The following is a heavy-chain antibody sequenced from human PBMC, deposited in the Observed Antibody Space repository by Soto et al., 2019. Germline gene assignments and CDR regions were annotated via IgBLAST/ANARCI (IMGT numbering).Heavy chain of an antibody. CDR2: IVVGSGNT. Sequence: SVKVSCKASGFTFTSSAVQWVRQARGQRLEWIGWIVVGSGNTNYAQKFQERVTMTRNTSMSTAYMELSSLRSEDTAVYYCARVIVRGVIIGGDAFDIWGQGTMVTVSS. D-gene: IGHD3-10*01. J-gene: IGHJ3*02. V-gene: IGHV1-58*01. CDR3: ARVIVRGVIIGGDAFDI. CDR1: GFTFTSSA.